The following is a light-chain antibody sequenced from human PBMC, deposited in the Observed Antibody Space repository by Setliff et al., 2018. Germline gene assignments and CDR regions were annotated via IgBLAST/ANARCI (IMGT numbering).Light chain of an antibody. V-gene: IGKV1-5*03. J-gene: IGKJ1*01. CDR2: KAS. CDR1: QNINIF. Sequence: DIQMNQSPSSLSASVGDRVTISCRASQNINIFLAWYQQKPGKAPKLLIYKASTLQTGVPSRFSGSGSGTEFTLTISSLQPDDFATYYCQQFDSYSRTFGQGTKVDIK. CDR3: QQFDSYSRT.